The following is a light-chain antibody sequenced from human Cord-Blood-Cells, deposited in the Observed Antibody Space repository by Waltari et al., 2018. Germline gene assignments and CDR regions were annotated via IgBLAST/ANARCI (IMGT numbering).Light chain of an antibody. Sequence: QSALTQPPSASGSPGQSVTLSCTGTSSDVGGYQYVSWYQQHPGKAPKLMIYEVSKRPSGVPDRFSGSKSGNTASLTVSGLQAEDEADYYCSSYAGSNNFVVFGGGTKLTVL. CDR2: EVS. CDR3: SSYAGSNNFVV. V-gene: IGLV2-8*01. CDR1: SSDVGGYQY. J-gene: IGLJ2*01.